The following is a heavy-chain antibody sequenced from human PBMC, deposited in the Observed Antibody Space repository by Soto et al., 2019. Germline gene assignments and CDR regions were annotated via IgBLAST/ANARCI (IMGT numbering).Heavy chain of an antibody. Sequence: PGGSLRLSCAASGFTFSSYGMHWVRQAPGKGLEWVAVISYDGSNKYYADSVKGRFTISRDNSKNTLYLQMNSLRAEDTAVYYCARGGDYYDSSGYYPHDYYYYYGMDVWGQGTTVTVSS. D-gene: IGHD3-22*01. CDR2: ISYDGSNK. CDR1: GFTFSSYG. V-gene: IGHV3-30*03. J-gene: IGHJ6*02. CDR3: ARGGDYYDSSGYYPHDYYYYYGMDV.